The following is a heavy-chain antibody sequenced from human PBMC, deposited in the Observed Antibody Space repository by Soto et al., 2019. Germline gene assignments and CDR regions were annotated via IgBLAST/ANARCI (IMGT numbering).Heavy chain of an antibody. CDR1: GFTFSTYE. J-gene: IGHJ6*02. CDR3: VRSGYQLLNGMDV. Sequence: GGSLRLSCAASGFTFSTYEMSWVRQAPGKGPEWVSYISSSVSAIYYAASVEGRFTISRDNAKNSLSLQMNSLRAEDTAVYYCVRSGYQLLNGMDVSGPGTTVTVSS. CDR2: ISSSVSAI. D-gene: IGHD2-2*01. V-gene: IGHV3-48*03.